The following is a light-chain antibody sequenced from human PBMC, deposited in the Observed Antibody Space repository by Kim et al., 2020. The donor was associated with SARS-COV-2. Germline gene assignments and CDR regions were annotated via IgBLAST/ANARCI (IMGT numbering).Light chain of an antibody. CDR2: DVR. J-gene: IGLJ2*01. V-gene: IGLV2-14*03. Sequence: QSALTQPASVSGSPGQSITISCTGTYSDIGHYDYVSWYQQHAGNAPKLIIYDVRHRPSGVSDRFSGSKSGSTASLTISGIQPGDEAVYFCSSHSFGATVIFGGGTKLTVL. CDR1: YSDIGHYDY. CDR3: SSHSFGATVI.